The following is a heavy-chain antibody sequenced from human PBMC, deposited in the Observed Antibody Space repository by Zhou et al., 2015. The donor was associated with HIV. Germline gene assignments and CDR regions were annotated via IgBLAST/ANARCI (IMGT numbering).Heavy chain of an antibody. D-gene: IGHD1-1*01. CDR2: MNPNSGNT. V-gene: IGHV1-8*01. Sequence: QVQLVQSGAEVKKPGASVKVSCKTSGYTFTSYDINWVRQATGQGLEWMGWMNPNSGNTGYAQKFQGRVTMTRNTSISAAYMELSSLTSEDTAVYYCARELERPGWRRYFDYWGQGTLVTVSS. CDR3: ARELERPGWRRYFDY. J-gene: IGHJ4*02. CDR1: GYTFTSYD.